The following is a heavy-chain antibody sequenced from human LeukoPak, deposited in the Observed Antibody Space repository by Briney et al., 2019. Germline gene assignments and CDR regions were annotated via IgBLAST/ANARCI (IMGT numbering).Heavy chain of an antibody. CDR3: ARGAAGTGLYYYYYYMDV. CDR1: GFTFSSYA. CDR2: ISYDGSNK. V-gene: IGHV3-30*04. J-gene: IGHJ6*03. D-gene: IGHD6-13*01. Sequence: GGSLRLSCAASGFTFSSYAMHWVRQAPGKGLEWVAVISYDGSNKYYADSVKGRFTISRDNSKNTLYLQMNSLRAEDTAVYYCARGAAGTGLYYYYYYMDVWGKGTTVTVSS.